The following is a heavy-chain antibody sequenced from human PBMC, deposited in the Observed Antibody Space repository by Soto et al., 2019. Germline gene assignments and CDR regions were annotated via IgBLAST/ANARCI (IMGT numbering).Heavy chain of an antibody. CDR1: GGSFSGYY. D-gene: IGHD2-21*01. J-gene: IGHJ5*02. CDR2: INHSGST. CDR3: ARGVIGGGKLGQPQTINWFDP. V-gene: IGHV4-34*01. Sequence: SETLSLTCAVYGGSFSGYYWSWIRQPPGKGPEWIGEINHSGSTNYNPSLKSRVTISVDTFKNQFSLKLSSVTAADTACYSGARGVIGGGKLGQPQTINWFDPWGQGTLVTVSS.